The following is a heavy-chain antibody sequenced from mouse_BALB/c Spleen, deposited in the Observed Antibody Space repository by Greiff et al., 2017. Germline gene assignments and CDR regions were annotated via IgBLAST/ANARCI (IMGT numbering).Heavy chain of an antibody. CDR1: GFTFSDYY. J-gene: IGHJ4*01. CDR3: ARDGREDAMDY. CDR2: ISDGGSYT. V-gene: IGHV5-4*02. Sequence: EVMLVESGGGLVKPGGSLKLSCAASGFTFSDYYMYWVRQTPEKRLEWVATISDGGSYTYYPDSVKGRFTISRDNAKNNLYLQMSSLKSEDTAMYYCARDGREDAMDYWGQGTSVTVSS.